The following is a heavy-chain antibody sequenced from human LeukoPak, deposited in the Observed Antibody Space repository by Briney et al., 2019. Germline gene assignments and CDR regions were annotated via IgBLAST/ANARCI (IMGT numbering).Heavy chain of an antibody. CDR2: LSWNSGSI. CDR3: AKDNPSYRAAGTIDY. D-gene: IGHD6-13*01. Sequence: GRSVTLSCAASGFTFDDYAMLWVRQAPGNGLESVSGLSWNSGSIGYADSVKGRFTIARDNAKNSLDLQIHSLRAEDTALYYCAKDNPSYRAAGTIDYWGQGTVVTVSS. J-gene: IGHJ4*02. CDR1: GFTFDDYA. V-gene: IGHV3-9*01.